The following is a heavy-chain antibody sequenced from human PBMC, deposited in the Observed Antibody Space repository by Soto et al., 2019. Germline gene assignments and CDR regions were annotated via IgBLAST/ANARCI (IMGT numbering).Heavy chain of an antibody. Sequence: PGGSLRLSCAASGFTFSSYGMHWVRQAPGKGLEWVAVIWYDGSNKYYADSVKGRFTISIDNSKNTLYLQMNSLRAEDTAVYYFARDGGVSSGWLDYYYYYMDVWGKGTTVTVSS. J-gene: IGHJ6*03. CDR1: GFTFSSYG. CDR3: ARDGGVSSGWLDYYYYYMDV. D-gene: IGHD6-19*01. V-gene: IGHV3-33*01. CDR2: IWYDGSNK.